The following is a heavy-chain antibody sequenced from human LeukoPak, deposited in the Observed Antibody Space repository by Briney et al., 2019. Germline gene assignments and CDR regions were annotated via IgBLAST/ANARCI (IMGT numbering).Heavy chain of an antibody. CDR1: GYTFTSYA. CDR2: IIPILGIA. J-gene: IGHJ4*02. V-gene: IGHV1-69*04. D-gene: IGHD1-26*01. CDR3: ARERADRSYYLY. Sequence: ASVKVSCKASGYTFTSYAISWVRQAPGQGLEWMGRIIPILGIANYAQKFQGRVTITADKSTSTAYMELSSLRSEDTAVYYCARERADRSYYLYWGQGTLVTVSS.